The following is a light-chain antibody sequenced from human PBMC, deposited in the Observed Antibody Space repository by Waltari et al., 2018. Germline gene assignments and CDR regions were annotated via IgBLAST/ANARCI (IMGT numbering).Light chain of an antibody. J-gene: IGKJ2*01. CDR3: HQTFSHPRPS. CDR2: AAP. V-gene: IGKV1-39*01. Sequence: DIQMTQSPSSLSASLGDRVTITCRASQSISTYLNWFQHKPGQAPKLLIYAAPSLQSGVPSRFRGSGSGTDFTLTITSLQPEDFATYYCHQTFSHPRPSFGQGTKVDI. CDR1: QSISTY.